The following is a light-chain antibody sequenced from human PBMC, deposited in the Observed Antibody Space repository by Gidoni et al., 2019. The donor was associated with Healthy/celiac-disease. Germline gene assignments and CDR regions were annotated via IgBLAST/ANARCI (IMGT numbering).Light chain of an antibody. Sequence: EIVMTQSPATLSVSPGERATLSCRASQSVSSNLAWYQQKPGQAPRLLIYGASTRATGIPARFSVSGSGTEFTLTISSLHSEDLAVYYCQQYNNWPPYTFGQGTKLEIK. CDR2: GAS. J-gene: IGKJ2*01. V-gene: IGKV3-15*01. CDR1: QSVSSN. CDR3: QQYNNWPPYT.